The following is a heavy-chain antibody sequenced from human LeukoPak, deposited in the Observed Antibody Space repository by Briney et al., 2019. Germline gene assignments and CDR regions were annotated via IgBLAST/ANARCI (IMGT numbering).Heavy chain of an antibody. CDR2: ISSGSSYI. D-gene: IGHD6-13*01. V-gene: IGHV3-21*06. Sequence: GGSLRLSCAASGFTFSSYSMNWVRQAPGKGLEWVSSISSGSSYIYNAASVKGRFTISRDNAKNSMYLQMNSLRAEDTAVYYCARELTAAGPDFWGQGTLVTVSS. J-gene: IGHJ4*02. CDR3: ARELTAAGPDF. CDR1: GFTFSSYS.